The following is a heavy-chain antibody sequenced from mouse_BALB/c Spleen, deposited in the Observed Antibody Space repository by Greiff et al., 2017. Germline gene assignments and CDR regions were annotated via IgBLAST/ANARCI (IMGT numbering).Heavy chain of an antibody. CDR1: GFTFSSYA. Sequence: DVKLVESGGGLVKPGGSLKLSCAASGFTFSSYAMSWVRQSPEKRLEWVAEISSGGSYTYYPDTVTGRFTISRDNAKNTLYLEMSSLRSEDTAMYYCARVYGNSFAYWGQGTLVTVSA. CDR2: ISSGGSYT. CDR3: ARVYGNSFAY. J-gene: IGHJ3*01. D-gene: IGHD2-1*01. V-gene: IGHV5-9-4*01.